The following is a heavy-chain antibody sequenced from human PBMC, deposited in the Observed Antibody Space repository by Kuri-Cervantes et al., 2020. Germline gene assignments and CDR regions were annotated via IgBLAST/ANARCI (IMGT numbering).Heavy chain of an antibody. V-gene: IGHV3-9*01. J-gene: IGHJ6*02. D-gene: IGHD5-18*01. Sequence: GGSLRLSCAASGFTFDDYAMHWVRQAPGKGLEWVSGISWNSGSIGYADSVKGRFTISRDNAKNTLYLQMNSLRAEDTAVYYCAKGEDTAMVQGHGMDVWGQGTTVTVSS. CDR1: GFTFDDYA. CDR3: AKGEDTAMVQGHGMDV. CDR2: ISWNSGSI.